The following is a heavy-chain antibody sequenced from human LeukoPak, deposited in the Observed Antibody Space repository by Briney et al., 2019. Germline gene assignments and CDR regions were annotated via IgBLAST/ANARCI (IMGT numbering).Heavy chain of an antibody. CDR1: GCTFTSYY. J-gene: IGHJ3*02. V-gene: IGHV1-46*01. CDR3: ARAGTTGYSSGWYRYDAFDI. CDR2: INPSGGST. Sequence: ASVKVSCKASGCTFTSYYMHWVRQAPGQGLEWMGIINPSGGSTSYAQKFQGRVTMTRDTSTSTVYMELSSLRSEDTAVYYCARAGTTGYSSGWYRYDAFDIWGQGTMVTVSS. D-gene: IGHD6-19*01.